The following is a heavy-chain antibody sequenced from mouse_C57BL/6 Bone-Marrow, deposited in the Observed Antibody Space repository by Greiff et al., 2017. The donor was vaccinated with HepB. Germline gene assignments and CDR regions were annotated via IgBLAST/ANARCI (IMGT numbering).Heavy chain of an antibody. D-gene: IGHD2-4*01. CDR2: IYPGDGDT. J-gene: IGHJ4*01. CDR3: ARWGYYDYRMDY. V-gene: IGHV1-80*01. CDR1: GYAFSSYW. Sequence: VQLQQSGAELVKPGASVKISCKASGYAFSSYWMNWVKQRPGKGLEWIGQIYPGDGDTNYNGKFKGEATLTADKSSSTAYMQLSSLTSEDSAVYFCARWGYYDYRMDYWGQGTSVTVSS.